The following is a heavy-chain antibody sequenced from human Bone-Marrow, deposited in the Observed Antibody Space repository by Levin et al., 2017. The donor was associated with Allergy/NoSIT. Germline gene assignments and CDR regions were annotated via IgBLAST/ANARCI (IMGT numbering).Heavy chain of an antibody. CDR3: ANGGSSGYYY. Sequence: GESLKISCAASGFTFSSYAMSWVRQAPGKGLEWVAAISGSGGSTYYADSVKGRFTISRDNSKNTLYLQMNSLRAEDTAVYYCANGGSSGYYYWGEGTLVTVS. CDR1: GFTFSSYA. CDR2: ISGSGGST. V-gene: IGHV3-23*01. D-gene: IGHD3-22*01. J-gene: IGHJ4*02.